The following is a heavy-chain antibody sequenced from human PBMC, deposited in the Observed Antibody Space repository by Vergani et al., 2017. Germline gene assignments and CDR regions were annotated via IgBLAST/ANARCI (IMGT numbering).Heavy chain of an antibody. CDR1: GGSISSGGYY. D-gene: IGHD4-17*01. CDR2: IYYSWST. J-gene: IGHJ6*03. Sequence: QVQLQESGPGLVKPSQTLSLTCTVSGGSISSGGYYWSWIRQHPGKGLEWIGYIYYSWSTYYNPSLKSRVTISVDTSKNQFSLKLSSVTAADTAVYYCARVPSPNDYGDYGGDYYYYMDVWGKGTTVTVSS. V-gene: IGHV4-31*03. CDR3: ARVPSPNDYGDYGGDYYYYMDV.